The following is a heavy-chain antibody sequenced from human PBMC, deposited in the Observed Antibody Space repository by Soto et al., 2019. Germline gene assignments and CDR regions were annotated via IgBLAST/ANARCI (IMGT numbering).Heavy chain of an antibody. CDR3: ATSGGGWYLY. V-gene: IGHV1-8*01. Sequence: QVQLVQSGAEVKKPGASVKVSCKASGYTFSSYDINWVRQATGQGLEWSGWLNPNSGDTGYAQKFQGRVTLTRNTSITTAYIELSSLTSDDTAVYYCATSGGGWYLYWGQGTLVTVSS. D-gene: IGHD6-19*01. CDR1: GYTFSSYD. CDR2: LNPNSGDT. J-gene: IGHJ4*02.